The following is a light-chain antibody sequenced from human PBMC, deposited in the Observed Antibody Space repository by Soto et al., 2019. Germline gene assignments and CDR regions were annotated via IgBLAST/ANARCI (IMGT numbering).Light chain of an antibody. V-gene: IGLV1-44*01. J-gene: IGLJ2*01. Sequence: QSVLTQPPSASGTPGQRVTISFSGSSSNIGKNTVNWYQQLPGTAPQLLIYRDNQRPSGVPDRFSGSKSGTSAYLTISGLQSDDEADYYCAAWDDGLIGSVAFGGGTKVTVL. CDR1: SSNIGKNT. CDR3: AAWDDGLIGSVA. CDR2: RDN.